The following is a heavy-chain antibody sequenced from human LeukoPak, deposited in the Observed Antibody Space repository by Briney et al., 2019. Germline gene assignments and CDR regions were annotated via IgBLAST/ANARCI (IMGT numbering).Heavy chain of an antibody. CDR2: IIPIFGTA. V-gene: IGHV1-69*06. D-gene: IGHD4-23*01. Sequence: EASVKVSCKASGGTFSSYAISWVRQAPGQGLEWMGGIIPIFGTANYAQKFQGRVTITADKSTSTAYMELSSLRSEDTAVYYCARDSDLTRNDAFDIWGQGTMVTVSS. CDR1: GGTFSSYA. CDR3: ARDSDLTRNDAFDI. J-gene: IGHJ3*02.